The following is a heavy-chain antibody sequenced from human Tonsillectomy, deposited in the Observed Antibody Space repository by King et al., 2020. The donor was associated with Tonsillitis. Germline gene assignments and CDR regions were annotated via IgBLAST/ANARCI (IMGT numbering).Heavy chain of an antibody. V-gene: IGHV3-30*02. D-gene: IGHD3-22*01. Sequence: QLVQSGGGVVQPGGSLRLSCEASGFTFSSYDIHWVRQAPGKGLEWVAFIRYDGSNKYFADSVKGRFTISRDNSKNTLYLQMNSLRTEDTAVYYCAKDQGTIYQSTGYGYFDYWGQGTLVTVSS. CDR2: IRYDGSNK. CDR3: AKDQGTIYQSTGYGYFDY. CDR1: GFTFSSYD. J-gene: IGHJ4*02.